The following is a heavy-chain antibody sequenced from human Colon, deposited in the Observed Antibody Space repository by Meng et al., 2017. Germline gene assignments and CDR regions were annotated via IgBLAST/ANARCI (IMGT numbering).Heavy chain of an antibody. Sequence: GESLKISCAASGFTFSSYAMSWVRQAPGKGLEWVSAISGSGGSTYYADSVKGRFTISRDNSKNTLYLQMNSLRAEDTAVYYCAKDPEPQIRHPSIFDYWGQGTLVT. J-gene: IGHJ4*02. D-gene: IGHD2/OR15-2a*01. CDR2: ISGSGGST. CDR1: GFTFSSYA. CDR3: AKDPEPQIRHPSIFDY. V-gene: IGHV3-23*01.